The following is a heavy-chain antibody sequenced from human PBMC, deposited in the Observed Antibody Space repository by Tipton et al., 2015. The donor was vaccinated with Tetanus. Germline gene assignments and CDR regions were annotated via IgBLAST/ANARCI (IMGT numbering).Heavy chain of an antibody. J-gene: IGHJ4*02. V-gene: IGHV4-31*03. D-gene: IGHD2-2*01. CDR1: GDSIDGGFKN. CDR2: IDYRGNT. Sequence: TLSLTCTVSGDSIDGGFKNWGWIRQQPGKGLEWIGYIDYRGNTYYNPSLRRRVTFSFDTSENQFSPKLTSVTAADTAVYYCASDPALMGNFDYWGQGTLVTVSS. CDR3: ASDPALMGNFDY.